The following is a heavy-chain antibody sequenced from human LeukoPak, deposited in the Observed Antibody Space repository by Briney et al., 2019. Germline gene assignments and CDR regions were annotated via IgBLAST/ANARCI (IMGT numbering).Heavy chain of an antibody. CDR1: GGSVSSGSYY. CDR2: IYTCGSI. Sequence: PSETLSLTCTVSGGSVSSGSYYWNWLRQPAGKGLEWIGRIYTCGSINYNPSLESRVTILVDKSKNQFSLKLSSVTAADTAVYYCAREVLESLDSWGQGTLVTVSS. D-gene: IGHD2/OR15-2a*01. J-gene: IGHJ5*02. V-gene: IGHV4-61*02. CDR3: AREVLESLDS.